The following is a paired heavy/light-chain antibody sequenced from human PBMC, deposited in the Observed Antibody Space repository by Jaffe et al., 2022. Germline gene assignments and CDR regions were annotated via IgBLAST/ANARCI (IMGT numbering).Heavy chain of an antibody. D-gene: IGHD2-15*01. Sequence: QVHLVESGGGVVQPGGSLRLSCAASGFNFQSYGMHWVRQAPGKGLEWMAFIRYDGSNKYYADSVKGRFTISRDNSKNMLYLQMNSLRAEDTAVYYCAKDSSGYCVGGTFSITCEYYFADWGQGTRVTVSS. J-gene: IGHJ4*02. V-gene: IGHV3-30*02. CDR1: GFNFQSYG. CDR3: AKDSSGYCVGGTFSITCEYYFAD. CDR2: IRYDGSNK.
Light chain of an antibody. CDR3: QQYNSYSWT. CDR1: QSISSW. Sequence: DIQMTQSPSTLSASVGDRVTITCRASQSISSWWAWYQQKPGKAPKLLIYKASSLESGVPSRFSGSGSGTEFTLTISSLQPDDFATYYCQQYNSYSWTFGQGTKVEIK. V-gene: IGKV1-5*03. J-gene: IGKJ1*01. CDR2: KAS.